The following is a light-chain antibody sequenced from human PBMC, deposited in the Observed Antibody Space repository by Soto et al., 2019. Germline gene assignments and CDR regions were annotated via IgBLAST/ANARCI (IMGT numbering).Light chain of an antibody. CDR3: QKYGVSPRT. CDR1: QSVSSSY. V-gene: IGKV3-20*01. J-gene: IGKJ1*01. CDR2: GAS. Sequence: IEMTQSTSTLSVSTGEIATLSCRASQSVSSSYLAWYQQKPGQAPRLLIYGASSRAAGIPDRFSGSGSGTDFTLTISRLEPEDFAVYYCQKYGVSPRTFGQGHTGDIK.